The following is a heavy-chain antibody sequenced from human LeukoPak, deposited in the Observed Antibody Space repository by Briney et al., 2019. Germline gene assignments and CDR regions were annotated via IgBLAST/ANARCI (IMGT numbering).Heavy chain of an antibody. V-gene: IGHV3-23*01. CDR2: ISSSGFNT. Sequence: PGGSLRLSCAASGFTFSSFAMSWVRQAPGKGLECVSSISSSGFNTYYADSVKGRFTISRDNSQNTLFLQVNSLRAEDTAVYYCAKRDRPCSGDCSAPYYFDYWGQGTLVTVSS. CDR3: AKRDRPCSGDCSAPYYFDY. D-gene: IGHD2-21*02. J-gene: IGHJ4*02. CDR1: GFTFSSFA.